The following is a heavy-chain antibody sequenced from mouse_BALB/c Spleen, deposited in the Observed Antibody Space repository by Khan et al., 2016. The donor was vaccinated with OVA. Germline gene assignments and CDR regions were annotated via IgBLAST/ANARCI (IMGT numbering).Heavy chain of an antibody. CDR3: AREEALYYFDY. V-gene: IGHV1-76*01. CDR1: GYIFTSYW. Sequence: QVQLKQSGAELVRPGASVKLSCKTSGYIFTSYWIHWVKQRSGQGLEWIARICPGTNNTYYNENLKDRATLTADKSSSTAYMQLNSLKSEDSAVYFCAREEALYYFDYWGQGTTLTVSS. J-gene: IGHJ2*01. CDR2: ICPGTNNT. D-gene: IGHD3-2*02.